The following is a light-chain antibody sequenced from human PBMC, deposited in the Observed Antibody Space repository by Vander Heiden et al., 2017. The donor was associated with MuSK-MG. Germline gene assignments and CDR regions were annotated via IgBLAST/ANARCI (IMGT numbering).Light chain of an antibody. J-gene: IGKJ1*01. Sequence: DIQMTQSPSSLSASVGDRVTITCRASQGFSTYLNWYQQKPGKAPKLLIYATSSLQSGVPSRFSGSGSGTEFTLTISSLQPDDFATYYCQSSINYLTFGQGTKVDVK. CDR3: QSSINYLT. CDR1: QGFSTY. V-gene: IGKV1-39*01. CDR2: ATS.